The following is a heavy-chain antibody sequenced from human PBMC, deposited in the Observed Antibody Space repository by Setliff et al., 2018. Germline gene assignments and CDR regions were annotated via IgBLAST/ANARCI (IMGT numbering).Heavy chain of an antibody. D-gene: IGHD7-27*01. J-gene: IGHJ4*02. CDR3: ARGGNWGRALEDY. CDR1: GYLFTGYY. Sequence: GASVKVSCKASGYLFTGYYIHWVRQAPGQGLEWMASINPNSGGTNYEQKFHDRVTVTRDSPTTTVYLELSRLRSDDTAFYYCARGGNWGRALEDYWGQGTLVTVSS. CDR2: INPNSGGT. V-gene: IGHV1-2*02.